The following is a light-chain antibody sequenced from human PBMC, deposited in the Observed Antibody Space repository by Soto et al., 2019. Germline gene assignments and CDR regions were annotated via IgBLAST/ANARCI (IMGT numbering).Light chain of an antibody. Sequence: DIQMTQSPSTLSASVGDRVTITCRASQSISSWLAWYQQKPGKAPKLLIYKASSLESGVPSRFSGSGSGTEFTITISSLQPDDVATYYCQQYNSYSRTFGQGTKVEIK. CDR1: QSISSW. V-gene: IGKV1-5*03. J-gene: IGKJ1*01. CDR2: KAS. CDR3: QQYNSYSRT.